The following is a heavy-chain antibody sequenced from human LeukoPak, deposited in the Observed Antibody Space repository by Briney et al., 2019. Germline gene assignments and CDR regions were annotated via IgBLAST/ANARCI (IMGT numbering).Heavy chain of an antibody. D-gene: IGHD5-18*01. V-gene: IGHV3-23*01. CDR3: ARTGYNYCDGAFDI. CDR1: GFSCSTYS. J-gene: IGHJ3*02. CDR2: INDRGGST. Sequence: GLSLTLSCSAAGFSCSTYSMSWVRQAPWRGLEWLSVINDRGGSTYYADSVKGRFTISRDNSKNKLYLQMNSLRAEDTAVYYCARTGYNYCDGAFDIWGQGTMVTVSS.